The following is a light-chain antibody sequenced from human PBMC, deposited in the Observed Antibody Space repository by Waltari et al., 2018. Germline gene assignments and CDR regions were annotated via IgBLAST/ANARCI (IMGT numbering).Light chain of an antibody. CDR3: SSYTSSSTLI. V-gene: IGLV2-14*01. CDR1: SSDVGGYNY. CDR2: DVS. J-gene: IGLJ2*01. Sequence: QSALTQPASVSGSPGQSITISCTGTSSDVGGYNYVSWYQQHPGKAPKLMIYDVSKRPSGVSNRFSGSKSGKTASLTISGLLAEDEADYYCSSYTSSSTLIFGGGTMLTVL.